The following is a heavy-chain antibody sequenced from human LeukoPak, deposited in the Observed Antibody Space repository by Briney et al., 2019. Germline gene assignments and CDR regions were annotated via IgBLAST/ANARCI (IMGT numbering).Heavy chain of an antibody. J-gene: IGHJ4*02. CDR2: ISYDGSNK. CDR1: GFTFSSYA. CDR3: ARDILSANYGYFDY. V-gene: IGHV3-30-3*01. Sequence: GGSLRLSCVVSGFTFSSYAMHWVRQAPGKGLEWVAVISYDGSNKYYADSMKGRFTISRDNSKNTLFLQMNSLRAEDTAVYYCARDILSANYGYFDYWGQGTLVTVSS. D-gene: IGHD3-16*01.